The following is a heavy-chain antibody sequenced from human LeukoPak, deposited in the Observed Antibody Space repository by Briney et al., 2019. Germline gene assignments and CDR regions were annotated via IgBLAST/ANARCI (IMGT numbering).Heavy chain of an antibody. V-gene: IGHV1-69*05. J-gene: IGHJ4*02. CDR2: VIPIFGTA. Sequence: GASVKVSCKASGCTFSSYAIRWVRQAPGEGLEWMGGVIPIFGTANYAQKLQGRVTMTTDTSTSTAYMELRSLRSDDTAVYYCARDPDYYYDSSGYSNYWGQGTLVTVSS. CDR1: GCTFSSYA. CDR3: ARDPDYYYDSSGYSNY. D-gene: IGHD3-22*01.